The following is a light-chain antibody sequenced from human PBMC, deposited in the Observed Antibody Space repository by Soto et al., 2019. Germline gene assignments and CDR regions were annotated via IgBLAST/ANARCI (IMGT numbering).Light chain of an antibody. CDR2: DAA. CDR3: HQRSNCSIT. CDR1: QRVSSY. V-gene: IGKV3-11*01. Sequence: LTPPSRTLYLTPGQRATLSFWASQRVSSYWACYQQKPGQAASLPIYDAANRLTNIPARFSGSGAGTAFSLPIISIVPEDYVVYYCHQRSNCSITFGQGTRLEIK. J-gene: IGKJ5*01.